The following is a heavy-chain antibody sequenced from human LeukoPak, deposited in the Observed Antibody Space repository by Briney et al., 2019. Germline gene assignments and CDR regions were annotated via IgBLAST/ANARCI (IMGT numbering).Heavy chain of an antibody. CDR3: ARGRDYGDYLY. Sequence: ASVKVSCKASGYTFTGYYIHWVRQAPGQGLEWMGWMNPNSGNTGYAQKFQGRVTMTRNTSISTAYMELSSLRSEDTAVYYCARGRDYGDYLYWGQGTLVTVSS. D-gene: IGHD4-17*01. CDR2: MNPNSGNT. J-gene: IGHJ4*02. CDR1: GYTFTGYY. V-gene: IGHV1-8*02.